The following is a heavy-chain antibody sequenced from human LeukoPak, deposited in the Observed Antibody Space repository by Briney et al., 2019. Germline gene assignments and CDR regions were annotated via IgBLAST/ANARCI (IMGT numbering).Heavy chain of an antibody. J-gene: IGHJ4*02. CDR2: ISGTSSYI. D-gene: IGHD6-19*01. CDR1: GFTFRSYT. V-gene: IGHV3-21*01. Sequence: PGGSLRLSCAASGFTFRSYTMKWVRQAPGKGLEWVSSISGTSSYIYYADSVKGRFTISRDNARNSLFLQMNSLRAEDAAVYYCAREVAVAGPADYWGQGTLVTVSS. CDR3: AREVAVAGPADY.